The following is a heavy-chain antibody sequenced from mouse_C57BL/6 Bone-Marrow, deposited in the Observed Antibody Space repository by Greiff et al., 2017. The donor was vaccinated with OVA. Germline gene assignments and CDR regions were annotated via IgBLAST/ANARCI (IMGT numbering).Heavy chain of an antibody. CDR2: SRNKANDYTT. CDR3: ARENDDEGYAMDY. Sequence: EVKLMESGGGLVQSGRSLRLSCATSGFTFSDFYMEWVRQAPGKGLEWIAASRNKANDYTTEYSASMKGRFIVSRDTSQSILYLQMNALRAEDTAIYYCARENDDEGYAMDYWGQGTSVTVSS. D-gene: IGHD2-12*01. CDR1: GFTFSDFY. J-gene: IGHJ4*01. V-gene: IGHV7-1*01.